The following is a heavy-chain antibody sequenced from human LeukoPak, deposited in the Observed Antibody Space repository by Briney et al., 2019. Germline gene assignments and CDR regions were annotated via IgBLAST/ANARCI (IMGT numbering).Heavy chain of an antibody. Sequence: PSETLSLTCAVYGGSFSGYYWSWIRQPPGKGLEWIGEINHSGSTNYNPSLKSRVTISVDTSKNQFSLELSSVTAADTAVYYCAGSGWYGRAKYFQHWGQGTLVTVSS. V-gene: IGHV4-34*01. CDR3: AGSGWYGRAKYFQH. J-gene: IGHJ1*01. D-gene: IGHD6-19*01. CDR2: INHSGST. CDR1: GGSFSGYY.